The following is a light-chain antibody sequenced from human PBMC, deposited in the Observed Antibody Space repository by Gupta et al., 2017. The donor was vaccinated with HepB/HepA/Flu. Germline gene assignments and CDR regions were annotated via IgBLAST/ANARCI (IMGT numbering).Light chain of an antibody. CDR3: MQALQTPRT. Sequence: DIVMTQSPLSLPVTPGEPASISCRSSQSLLHSNGYNYLDWYLQKPGQSPQLLIYLGYNRASGVPDRFSGSGSGTDFTLKISRGEAEDVGVYYCMQALQTPRTFGQGTKLEIK. CDR2: LGY. V-gene: IGKV2-28*01. CDR1: QSLLHSNGYNY. J-gene: IGKJ2*01.